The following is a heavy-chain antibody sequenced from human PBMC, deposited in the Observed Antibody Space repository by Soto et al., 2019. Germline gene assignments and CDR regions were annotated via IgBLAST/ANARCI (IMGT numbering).Heavy chain of an antibody. CDR2: IGTQHDT. J-gene: IGHJ5*02. CDR1: GFTFSAYD. Sequence: EVQLVESGGGLVQPGGSLRLSCAASGFTFSAYDMHWVRQATGKGLEWVSAIGTQHDTYYPDSVKGRFTISRENAKNSLYLQKNSLRAGDPAVYYCARQASYWHGGGGWFDPWGQGTLVTVSS. V-gene: IGHV3-13*01. CDR3: ARQASYWHGGGGWFDP. D-gene: IGHD2-8*02.